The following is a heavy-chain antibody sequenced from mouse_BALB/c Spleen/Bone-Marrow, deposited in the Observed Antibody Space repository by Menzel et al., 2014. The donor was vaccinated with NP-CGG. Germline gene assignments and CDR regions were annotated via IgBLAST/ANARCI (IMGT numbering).Heavy chain of an antibody. V-gene: IGHV7-3*02. CDR3: ARDRHYGNYYWYFDV. D-gene: IGHD2-1*01. Sequence: EVNVVESGGGLVQPGGSLRLSCATSGFTFTDYYMSWVRQPPGKALEWLGFARNKANGYTTEYSASVKGRFTISRDNSQSILYLQMNTLRAEDSATYYCARDRHYGNYYWYFDVWGAGTTVTVSS. CDR1: GFTFTDYY. J-gene: IGHJ1*01. CDR2: ARNKANGYTT.